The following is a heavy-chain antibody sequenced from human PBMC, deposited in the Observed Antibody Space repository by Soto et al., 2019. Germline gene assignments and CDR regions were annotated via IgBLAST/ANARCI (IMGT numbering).Heavy chain of an antibody. CDR2: IIPIFGTA. D-gene: IGHD3-3*01. V-gene: IGHV1-69*12. J-gene: IGHJ5*02. CDR1: GGTFSSYA. Sequence: QVQLVQSGAEVKKPGSSVKVSCKASGGTFSSYAISWVRQAPGQGLEWMGGIIPIFGTANYAQKFQGRVTITADESTSTAYMELSSLRSEDTAVYYCARDLGITIFGVVRTNWFDPWGQGTLVTVSS. CDR3: ARDLGITIFGVVRTNWFDP.